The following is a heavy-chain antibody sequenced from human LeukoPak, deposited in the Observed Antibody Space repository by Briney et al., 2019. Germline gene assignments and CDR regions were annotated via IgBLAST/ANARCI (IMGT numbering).Heavy chain of an antibody. CDR3: ARERSGGDCYSRTFDY. D-gene: IGHD2-15*01. J-gene: IGHJ4*02. CDR2: INPNSGGT. Sequence: ASVKVSCKASGYTFTGYYMHWVRQAPGQGLEWMGWINPNSGGTNYAQKFQGRVTMTRDTSITTAYMELSSLRFDDTAVYYCARERSGGDCYSRTFDYWGQGTLVTVSS. CDR1: GYTFTGYY. V-gene: IGHV1-2*02.